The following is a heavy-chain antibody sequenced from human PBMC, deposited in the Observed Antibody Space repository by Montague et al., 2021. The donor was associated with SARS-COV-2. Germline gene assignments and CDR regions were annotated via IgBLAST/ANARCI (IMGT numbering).Heavy chain of an antibody. V-gene: IGHV2-5*02. D-gene: IGHD1-14*01. CDR1: GFSLSSTGVG. CDR2: IYWDDDK. CDR3: AHTNATGAWPIDY. Sequence: PALVKPTQTLTLTCAFSGFSLSSTGVGVGWLRQPPGKSLEWLTLIYWDDDKRYNPSLSSRLAVTKDTSKNQAVLTLSNLNAAGTATYYCAHTNATGAWPIDYWGQGTLVTVSS. J-gene: IGHJ4*02.